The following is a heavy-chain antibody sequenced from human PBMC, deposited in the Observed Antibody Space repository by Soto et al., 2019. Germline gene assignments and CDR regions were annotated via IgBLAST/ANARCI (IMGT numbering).Heavy chain of an antibody. Sequence: QVQLQESGPGLVKPSGTLSLTCAVSGGSISSSNWWSWVRQPPGKGLEWIGEIYHSGSTNYNPSRRSRVNLTVDKSKNQFSRKLSSVTAADTAVYYCACRPQYYDFWSGQSYWGQGTLVTVSS. CDR3: ACRPQYYDFWSGQSY. CDR1: GGSISSSNW. D-gene: IGHD3-3*01. CDR2: IYHSGST. V-gene: IGHV4-4*02. J-gene: IGHJ4*02.